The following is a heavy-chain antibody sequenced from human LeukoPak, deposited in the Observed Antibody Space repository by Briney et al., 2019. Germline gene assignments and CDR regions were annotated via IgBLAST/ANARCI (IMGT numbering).Heavy chain of an antibody. CDR1: GFTFSICG. CDR3: ARALTYSSGWFAFDY. J-gene: IGHJ4*02. Sequence: GGSLRLSCAASGFTFSICGMNWVRQAPGKGLEWVSIIYTDGSTHYADSVKGRFSISRDLSKNTVHLQIHSLTAEDTAVYYCARALTYSSGWFAFDYWGQGTLVTVSS. CDR2: IYTDGST. V-gene: IGHV3-66*01. D-gene: IGHD6-19*01.